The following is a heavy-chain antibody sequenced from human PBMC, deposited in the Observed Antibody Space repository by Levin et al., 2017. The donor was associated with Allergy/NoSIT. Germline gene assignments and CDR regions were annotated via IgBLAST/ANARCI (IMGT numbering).Heavy chain of an antibody. CDR1: GGSFSGYY. CDR3: ARGLHDFWSGDYTWFDP. Sequence: PSETLSLTCAVYGGSFSGYYWSWIRQPPGKGLEWIGEINHSGSTNYNPSLKSRVTISVDTSKNQFSLKLSSVTAADTAVYYCARGLHDFWSGDYTWFDPWGQGTLVTVSS. D-gene: IGHD3-3*01. CDR2: INHSGST. J-gene: IGHJ5*02. V-gene: IGHV4-34*01.